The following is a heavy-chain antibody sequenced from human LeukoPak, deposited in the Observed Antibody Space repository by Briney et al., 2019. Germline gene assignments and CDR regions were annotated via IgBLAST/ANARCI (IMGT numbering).Heavy chain of an antibody. D-gene: IGHD6-19*01. V-gene: IGHV3-23*01. CDR3: AKHKNTRYTSGWSSVFDH. J-gene: IGHJ4*02. CDR1: GSTLSSYA. Sequence: PGGSMTLSCPASGSTLSSYAMSWVRPVAGKGREWVSAIIGIGDETYYADSVKGRFTISRDDSKNTMYLQMNSLRAEDTAVFYCAKHKNTRYTSGWSSVFDHWGQGTVVSVSS. CDR2: IIGIGDET.